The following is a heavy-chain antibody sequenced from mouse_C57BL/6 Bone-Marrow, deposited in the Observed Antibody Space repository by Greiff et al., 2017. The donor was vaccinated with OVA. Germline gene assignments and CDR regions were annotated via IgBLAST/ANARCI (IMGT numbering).Heavy chain of an antibody. CDR2: INPNNGGT. V-gene: IGHV1-18*01. J-gene: IGHJ3*01. CDR3: ARDYGSSYDWFAY. Sequence: EVQLQQSGPELVKPGASVKIPCKASGYTFTDYNMDWVKQSHGKSLEWIGDINPNNGGTIYNQKFKGKATLTVDKSSSTAYMGLRSLTSEDTAFSYCARDYGSSYDWFAYWGQGTLVTVSA. CDR1: GYTFTDYN. D-gene: IGHD1-1*01.